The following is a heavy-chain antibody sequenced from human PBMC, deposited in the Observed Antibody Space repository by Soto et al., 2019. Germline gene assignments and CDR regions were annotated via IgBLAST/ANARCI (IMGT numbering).Heavy chain of an antibody. Sequence: QVQLVESGGGEVQPGTSLRLSCAASGFTFSRSPMHWVRQAPGKGLDWVGLISADGSSQHYADSVRGRFIISRDNFRNTTSLQMDRLKPEDTAVYYCARPVVAGTPDYWREGALVSVSS. CDR2: ISADGSSQ. CDR1: GFTFSRSP. D-gene: IGHD2-15*01. V-gene: IGHV3-30-3*01. CDR3: ARPVVAGTPDY. J-gene: IGHJ4*02.